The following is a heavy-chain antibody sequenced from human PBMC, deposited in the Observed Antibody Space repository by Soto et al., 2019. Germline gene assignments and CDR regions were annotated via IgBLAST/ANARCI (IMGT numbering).Heavy chain of an antibody. CDR2: IWYDGSNK. CDR3: AREEFTVTSPGGFDY. J-gene: IGHJ4*02. V-gene: IGHV3-33*01. CDR1: GFTFSSYG. Sequence: LRLSCAASGFTFSSYGMHWVRQAPGKGLEWVAVIWYDGSNKYYADSVKGRFTISRDNSKNTLYLQMNSLRAEDTAVYYCAREEFTVTSPGGFDYWGQGTLVTVSS. D-gene: IGHD4-17*01.